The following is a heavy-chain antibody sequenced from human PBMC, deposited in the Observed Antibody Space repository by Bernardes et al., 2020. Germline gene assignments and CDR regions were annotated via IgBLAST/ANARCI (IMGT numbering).Heavy chain of an antibody. Sequence: GSLRLSCAASGFTFSSYWMHWVRQAPGKGLVWVSRINSDGSSTSYADSVKGRFTISRDNAKNTLYLQMNSLRAEDTAVYYCARSAVTGAFDIWGQGTIVTVSS. CDR3: ARSAVTGAFDI. V-gene: IGHV3-74*01. CDR1: GFTFSSYW. D-gene: IGHD4-17*01. CDR2: INSDGSST. J-gene: IGHJ3*02.